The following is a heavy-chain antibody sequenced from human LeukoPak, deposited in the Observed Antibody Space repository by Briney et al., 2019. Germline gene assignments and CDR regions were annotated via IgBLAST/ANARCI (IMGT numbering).Heavy chain of an antibody. D-gene: IGHD2-2*01. J-gene: IGHJ5*02. CDR3: ARVTRFCSDTSCYGWFDP. CDR1: GGSISRGGYY. CDR2: IYYSGST. Sequence: PSETLPLTCTVSGGSISRGGYYWSWIRQHPGKGLEWIGYIYYSGSTYYNPSLKSRVTISVDTSKNQFSLKLSSVTAADTAVYYCARVTRFCSDTSCYGWFDPWGQAT. V-gene: IGHV4-31*03.